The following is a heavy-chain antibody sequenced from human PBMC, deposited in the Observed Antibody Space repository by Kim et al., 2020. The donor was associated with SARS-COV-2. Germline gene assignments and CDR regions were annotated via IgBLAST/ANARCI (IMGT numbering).Heavy chain of an antibody. J-gene: IGHJ6*03. CDR3: AKDANYDFWSEYYYYMDV. Sequence: GGSLRLSCAASGFTFSSYVMSWVRQAPGKGLEWVSAISGSGGSTYYADSVKSRFTISRDNSKNTLYLQMNSLRAEDTAVYYCAKDANYDFWSEYYYYMDVWGKGTTVTVSS. CDR1: GFTFSSYV. D-gene: IGHD3-3*01. V-gene: IGHV3-23*01. CDR2: ISGSGGST.